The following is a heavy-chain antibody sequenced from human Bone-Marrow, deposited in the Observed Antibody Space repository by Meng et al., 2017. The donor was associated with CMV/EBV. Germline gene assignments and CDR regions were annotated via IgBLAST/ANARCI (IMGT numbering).Heavy chain of an antibody. CDR1: GYTFSTFG. CDR2: IRDYNGNT. CDR3: ARDLIAARPGWFDP. J-gene: IGHJ5*02. D-gene: IGHD6-6*01. Sequence: ASGYTFSTFGISWVRQDPGQGFEWMGWIRDYNGNTNYAQKFQGRVTMTTDTSTSTAYMELRSLRSDDTAVYFCARDLIAARPGWFDPWGQGTLVTVSS. V-gene: IGHV1-18*01.